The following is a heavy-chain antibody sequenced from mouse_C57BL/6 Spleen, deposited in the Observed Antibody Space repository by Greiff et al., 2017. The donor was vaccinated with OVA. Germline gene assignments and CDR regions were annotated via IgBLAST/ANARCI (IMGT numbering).Heavy chain of an antibody. CDR1: GYTFTSYW. Sequence: QVQLQQSGAELVRPGSSVKLSCKASGYTFTSYWMHWVKQRPIQGLEWIGNIDPSDSETHYNQKFKDKATLTVDKSSSTAYMQLSSLTSEDSAVYYCAREGLRLQGPYAMDYWGQGTSVTVSS. D-gene: IGHD3-2*02. CDR2: IDPSDSET. CDR3: AREGLRLQGPYAMDY. V-gene: IGHV1-52*01. J-gene: IGHJ4*01.